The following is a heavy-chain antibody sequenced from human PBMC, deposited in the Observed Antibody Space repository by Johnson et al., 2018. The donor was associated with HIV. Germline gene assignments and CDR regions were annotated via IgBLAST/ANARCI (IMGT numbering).Heavy chain of an antibody. CDR3: ARKGPTSGRADAFDL. Sequence: QVQLVESVGGVVQPGRSLRLSCAASGFTFSSYAMHWVRQAPGKGLEWVAVISHDASHIFYADSVTGRFTISKDDSKNTVYLQMNSLRAEDTAVYYCARKGPTSGRADAFDLWGQGTMVTVSS. V-gene: IGHV3-30*04. J-gene: IGHJ3*01. CDR1: GFTFSSYA. CDR2: ISHDASHI.